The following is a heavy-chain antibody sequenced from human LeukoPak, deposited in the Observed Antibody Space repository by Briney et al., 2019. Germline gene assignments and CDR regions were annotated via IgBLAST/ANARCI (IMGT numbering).Heavy chain of an antibody. D-gene: IGHD2-2*02. Sequence: GGSLRLSCAASGFTFSTYSMNWVRQAPGKGLEWVSSITSSNYIYYADSVKGRFTISRGNAKNSLYLQMNSLGAEDTALYYCARDRELRYCSSTSCYNYFGMDVWGQGTTVTVSS. CDR1: GFTFSTYS. V-gene: IGHV3-21*01. CDR3: ARDRELRYCSSTSCYNYFGMDV. J-gene: IGHJ6*02. CDR2: ITSSNYI.